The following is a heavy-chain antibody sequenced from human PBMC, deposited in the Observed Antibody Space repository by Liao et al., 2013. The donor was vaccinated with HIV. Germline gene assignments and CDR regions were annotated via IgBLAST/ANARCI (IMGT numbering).Heavy chain of an antibody. J-gene: IGHJ3*02. CDR1: GGSLSSSY. Sequence: QVQLQESGPGLVKPSETLSLTCTVSGGSLSSSYWTWIRQPPGKGLEWIGYIYYSGSTNYNPSLKSRVTISVEKSKNQFSLKLRSVTAADTAVYYCASGAFDIWGRGTMVTVSS. V-gene: IGHV4-59*01. CDR3: ASGAFDI. CDR2: IYYSGST.